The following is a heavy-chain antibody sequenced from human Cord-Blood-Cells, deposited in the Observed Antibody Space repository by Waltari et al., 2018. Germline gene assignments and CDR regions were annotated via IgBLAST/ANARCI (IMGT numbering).Heavy chain of an antibody. CDR1: GFTFSSYA. J-gene: IGHJ4*02. CDR3: AKDPTGEPYFDY. V-gene: IGHV3-23*01. Sequence: EVQLLESGGGLVQPGGSLRLSCAASGFTFSSYAMSWVRQAPRQGLEWVSAISGSGGSTYYADAVKGRFTISRDNSKNTLYLQMNSVRAEDTAVYYCAKDPTGEPYFDYWGQGTLVTVSS. CDR2: ISGSGGST. D-gene: IGHD7-27*01.